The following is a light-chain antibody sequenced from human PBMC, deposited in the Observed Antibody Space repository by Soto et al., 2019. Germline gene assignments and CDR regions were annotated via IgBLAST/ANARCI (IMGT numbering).Light chain of an antibody. CDR3: ASWDDSLSGVI. J-gene: IGLJ2*01. V-gene: IGLV1-47*02. CDR1: SSNIGSNY. Sequence: QSVLTQPPSTSGTPGQRVAISCSGSSSNIGSNYVYWYQHFPGTAPKLLIYTNVDRPFGVPDRFSGSKSGTSASLAINGLRSEDEAYYYCASWDDSLSGVIFGGGTK. CDR2: TNV.